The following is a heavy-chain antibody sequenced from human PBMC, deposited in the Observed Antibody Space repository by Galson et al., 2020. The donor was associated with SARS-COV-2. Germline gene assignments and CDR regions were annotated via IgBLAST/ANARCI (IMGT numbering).Heavy chain of an antibody. Sequence: GESLKISCAASGFAVRSSHMSWVRQAPGKGLEWVSIIYSGGNTYYSDSVEGRFTISRDNSKNMVYVQMNSLRVEDTAVYYCAKVTMAVAGYYFDFWGQGDLVTVSS. J-gene: IGHJ4*02. CDR2: IYSGGNT. CDR3: AKVTMAVAGYYFDF. D-gene: IGHD6-19*01. CDR1: GFAVRSSH. V-gene: IGHV3-53*01.